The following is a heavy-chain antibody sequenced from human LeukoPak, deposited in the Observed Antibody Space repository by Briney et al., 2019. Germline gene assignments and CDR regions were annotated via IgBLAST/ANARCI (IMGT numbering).Heavy chain of an antibody. CDR1: GFTVSSNF. D-gene: IGHD3/OR15-3a*01. V-gene: IGHV3-66*01. CDR2: IYGGGST. Sequence: PGGSLRLSCAASGFTVSSNFMSWVRQAPGKGLEWVSVIYGGGSTYYADSVKGRFTISRDNAKNSVYLQLNSLRAEDTALYYCARDKDWASDYWGQGTLVTVSS. J-gene: IGHJ4*02. CDR3: ARDKDWASDY.